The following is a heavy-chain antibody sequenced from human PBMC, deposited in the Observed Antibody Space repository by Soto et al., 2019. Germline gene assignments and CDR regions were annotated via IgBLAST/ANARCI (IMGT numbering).Heavy chain of an antibody. J-gene: IGHJ3*02. CDR1: GYSFTSYW. Sequence: RGESLKISCKGSGYSFTSYWISWVRQMPGKGLEWMGRIDPSDSYTNYSPSFQGHVTISADKSISTAYLQWSSLKASDTAMYYCARHVVHSSGLYPDAFDIWGQGTMVTVSS. CDR2: IDPSDSYT. CDR3: ARHVVHSSGLYPDAFDI. D-gene: IGHD3-22*01. V-gene: IGHV5-10-1*01.